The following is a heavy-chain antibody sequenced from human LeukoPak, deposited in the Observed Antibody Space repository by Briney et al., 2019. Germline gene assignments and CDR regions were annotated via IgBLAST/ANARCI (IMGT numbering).Heavy chain of an antibody. Sequence: SGGSLRLSCAASGFTFSDYYMSWIRQAPGKGLEWVSYISRSSGSTIYYADSVKGRFTISRDNAKNSLYLQMNSLRAEDTAVYYCARVAYCGGDCYCFDYWGQGTLVTVSS. D-gene: IGHD2-21*02. CDR3: ARVAYCGGDCYCFDY. V-gene: IGHV3-11*01. J-gene: IGHJ4*02. CDR2: ISRSSGSTI. CDR1: GFTFSDYY.